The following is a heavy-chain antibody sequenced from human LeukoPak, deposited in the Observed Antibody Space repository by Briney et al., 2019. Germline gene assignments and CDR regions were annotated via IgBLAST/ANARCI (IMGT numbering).Heavy chain of an antibody. CDR1: GFTFSRYW. V-gene: IGHV3-7*01. CDR3: ARDDWWQLIAVAITSYFDC. J-gene: IGHJ4*02. Sequence: GGSLRLSCAASGFTFSRYWMSWVRQAPGKGLEWVANIKPDGSEKYYVDSVKGRFTISRDNAKNSLYLEMTSLRAEDTAVYYCARDDWWQLIAVAITSYFDCWGQGTLVTVSS. D-gene: IGHD6-19*01. CDR2: IKPDGSEK.